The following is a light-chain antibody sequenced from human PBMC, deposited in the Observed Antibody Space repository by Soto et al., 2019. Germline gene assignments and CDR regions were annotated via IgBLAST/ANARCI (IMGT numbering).Light chain of an antibody. CDR3: SSYVSSSTFVV. V-gene: IGLV2-14*01. CDR2: EVS. J-gene: IGLJ2*01. CDR1: SRDVGGYNY. Sequence: QSALTQPASVSGSPGQSITISCTGPSRDVGGYNYVSWHQQHPGKAPKVIITEVSNRPSGVSNRFSGSNSGNTASLTISGLQAEDEADYYCSSYVSSSTFVVFGGGTKVTVL.